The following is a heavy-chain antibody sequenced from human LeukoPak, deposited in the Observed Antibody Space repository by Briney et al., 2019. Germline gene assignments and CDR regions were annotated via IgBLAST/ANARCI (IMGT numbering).Heavy chain of an antibody. CDR1: GFTFSSYS. D-gene: IGHD3-10*01. J-gene: IGHJ4*02. CDR2: ISSSSSYI. CDR3: ARRGGNYYGSGSLYFDY. Sequence: GGSLRLSCAASGFTFSSYSMNWVRQAPGKGLEWVSSISSSSSYIYYADSVKGRFTISRDNAKNSLYLQMNSLRAEDTAVYYCARRGGNYYGSGSLYFDYWGQGTLVTVSS. V-gene: IGHV3-21*01.